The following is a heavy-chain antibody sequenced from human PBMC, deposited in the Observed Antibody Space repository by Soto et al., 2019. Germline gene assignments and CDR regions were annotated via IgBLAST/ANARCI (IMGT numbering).Heavy chain of an antibody. CDR2: IYYSGST. V-gene: IGHV4-59*01. CDR3: ARGNYGDYVSHY. D-gene: IGHD4-17*01. Sequence: SETLSLTCTVSGGSISSYYWSWIRQPPGKGLEWIGYIYYSGSTNYNPSLKSRVTISVDTSKNQFSLKLSSVTAADTAVYYCARGNYGDYVSHYWGQGTLVTVSS. J-gene: IGHJ4*02. CDR1: GGSISSYY.